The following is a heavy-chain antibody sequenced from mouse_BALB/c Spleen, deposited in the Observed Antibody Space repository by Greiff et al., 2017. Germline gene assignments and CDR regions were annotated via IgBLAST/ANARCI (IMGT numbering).Heavy chain of an antibody. D-gene: IGHD2-2*01. CDR1: GFTFSSFG. V-gene: IGHV5-17*02. CDR3: AREVRNYAMDY. J-gene: IGHJ4*01. CDR2: ISSGSSTI. Sequence: EVQRVESGGGLVQPGGSRKLSCAASGFTFSSFGMHWVRQAPEKGLEWVAYISSGSSTIYYADTVKGRFTISRDNPKNTLFLQLTSLRSEDTAMYYCAREVRNYAMDYWGQGTSVTVSS.